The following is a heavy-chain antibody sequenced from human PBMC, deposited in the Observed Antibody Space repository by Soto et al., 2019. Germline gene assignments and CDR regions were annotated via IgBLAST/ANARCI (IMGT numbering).Heavy chain of an antibody. Sequence: QVQLQESGPGLVKPSQTLSLTCTVSGGSISSGGYYWSWIRQHPGKGLEWIGYIYYSGSTYYNPSLMRRVTTSVDTSNNQFSLKLSPVTAADTAVYYCARGAGGYSSSWYFDYWGQGTLVSVSS. J-gene: IGHJ4*02. CDR3: ARGAGGYSSSWYFDY. D-gene: IGHD6-13*01. CDR2: IYYSGST. V-gene: IGHV4-31*03. CDR1: GGSISSGGYY.